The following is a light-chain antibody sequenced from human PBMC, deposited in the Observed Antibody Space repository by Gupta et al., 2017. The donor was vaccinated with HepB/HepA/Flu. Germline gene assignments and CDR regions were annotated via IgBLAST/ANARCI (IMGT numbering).Light chain of an antibody. Sequence: QPALTQPASVSGSPGQSITFSCPGTSSDVGGYNYVSWHQQHPVKAPKLLMYDVFNRPSGVSNRFSGSKSGNTASLTISGLQAEDEADYYCSSYASSSTVVFGGGTKLTVL. CDR3: SSYASSSTVV. V-gene: IGLV2-14*03. CDR2: DVF. CDR1: SSDVGGYNY. J-gene: IGLJ2*01.